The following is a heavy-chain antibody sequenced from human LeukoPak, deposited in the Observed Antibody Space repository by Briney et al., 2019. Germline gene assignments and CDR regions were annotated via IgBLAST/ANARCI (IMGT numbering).Heavy chain of an antibody. Sequence: PGGSLRPSCAASGFTFSSYSMNWVRQAPGKGLEWVSSISSSSSYICYADSVKGRFTISRDNAKNSLYLQMNSLRAEDTAVYYCASGGYSYGYATNDYWGQGTLVTVSS. CDR1: GFTFSSYS. CDR3: ASGGYSYGYATNDY. D-gene: IGHD5-18*01. CDR2: ISSSSSYI. J-gene: IGHJ4*02. V-gene: IGHV3-21*01.